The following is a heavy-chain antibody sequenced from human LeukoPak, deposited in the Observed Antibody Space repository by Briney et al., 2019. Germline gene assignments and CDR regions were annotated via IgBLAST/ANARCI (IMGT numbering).Heavy chain of an antibody. CDR3: ARSFSRYCSGGSCYWAY. Sequence: VASVKVSCKASGYTFTSYGISWVRQAPGQGLEWMGWISAYNGNTNYAQKLQGRVTMTTDTSTSTAYMELRSLGSDDTAVYYCARSFSRYCSGGSCYWAYWGQGTLVTVSS. D-gene: IGHD2-15*01. CDR2: ISAYNGNT. V-gene: IGHV1-18*01. J-gene: IGHJ4*02. CDR1: GYTFTSYG.